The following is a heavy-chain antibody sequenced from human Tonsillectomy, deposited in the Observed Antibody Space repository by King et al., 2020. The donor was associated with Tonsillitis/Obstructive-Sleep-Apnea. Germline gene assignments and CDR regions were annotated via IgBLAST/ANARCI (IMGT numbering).Heavy chain of an antibody. CDR2: ISSSGSTI. CDR3: ARDSAPFFGIPIWFDP. Sequence: QLVQSGGGLVKPGGSLRLSCAASGVTFSDNYMSWIRQAPGKGLEWVSYISSSGSTIYYADSVKGRFTISRDNAKTSLYLQMNSLRAEDTAVYYCARDSAPFFGIPIWFDPWGQGTLVTVSS. D-gene: IGHD3-3*01. V-gene: IGHV3-11*01. CDR1: GVTFSDNY. J-gene: IGHJ5*02.